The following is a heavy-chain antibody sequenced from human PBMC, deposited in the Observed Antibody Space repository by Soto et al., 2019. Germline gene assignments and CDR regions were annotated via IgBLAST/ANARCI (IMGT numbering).Heavy chain of an antibody. CDR3: AREDRSSTSRWAFDI. V-gene: IGHV1-69*08. CDR1: GDTFSSYN. J-gene: IGHJ3*02. Sequence: QVQLVQSGAEVKKPGSSVKVSCKASGDTFSSYNISWVRQAPGQGLEWMGRIIPILGIANYAQKFQGRVTITADKSTSTAYMELGSLRSEDTAVYYCAREDRSSTSRWAFDIWGQGTMVTVSP. CDR2: IIPILGIA. D-gene: IGHD2-2*01.